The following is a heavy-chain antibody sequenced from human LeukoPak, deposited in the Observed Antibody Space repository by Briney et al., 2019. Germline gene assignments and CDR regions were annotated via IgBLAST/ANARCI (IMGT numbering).Heavy chain of an antibody. J-gene: IGHJ4*02. Sequence: GGSLRLSCAASGFTFSTYAMSWVRQAPGKGLEWVAAIPNDGTKTYYADSVKGRFTISRDNSKNTLYLQMNSLRAEDTAVYYCANERGYNFGYSFDYWGQGTLVTVSS. CDR1: GFTFSTYA. V-gene: IGHV3-30-3*02. CDR2: IPNDGTKT. D-gene: IGHD5-18*01. CDR3: ANERGYNFGYSFDY.